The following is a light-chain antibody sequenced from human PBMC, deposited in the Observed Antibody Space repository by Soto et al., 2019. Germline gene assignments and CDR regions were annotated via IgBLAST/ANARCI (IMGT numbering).Light chain of an antibody. CDR2: DVS. CDR1: SSDVGGYNY. J-gene: IGLJ2*01. CDR3: SSYTSSSRKVV. V-gene: IGLV2-14*01. Sequence: QSALTQPASVSGSPGQSITISCTGTSSDVGGYNYVSWYQQHPGKAPKLMIYDVSNRPSGVSNRFSGSKSGNTASLTISGLQAEDEDDYYCSSYTSSSRKVVFGGGTKLTVL.